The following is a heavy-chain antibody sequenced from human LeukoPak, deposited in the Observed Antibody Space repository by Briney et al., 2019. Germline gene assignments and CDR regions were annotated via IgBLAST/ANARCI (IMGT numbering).Heavy chain of an antibody. D-gene: IGHD2-15*01. Sequence: KPGGSLRLSCAASGFTLSSYSMNWVRQAPGKGLEWVSSISSSSSYIYYADSVKGRFTISRDNAKNSLYLQMNSLRAEDTAVYYCATADLGYCSGGSCYPDYWGQGTLVTVSS. CDR2: ISSSSSYI. CDR3: ATADLGYCSGGSCYPDY. V-gene: IGHV3-21*01. J-gene: IGHJ4*02. CDR1: GFTLSSYS.